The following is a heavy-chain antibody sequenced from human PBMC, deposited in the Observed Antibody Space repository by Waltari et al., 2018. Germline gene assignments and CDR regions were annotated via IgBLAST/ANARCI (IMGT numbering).Heavy chain of an antibody. D-gene: IGHD2-2*02. J-gene: IGHJ4*02. CDR2: IYHGGIT. Sequence: QVQLQESGPGLVRPSETLSLTCVGSGYLINSGYYWGWVRQTPGKGLQWIGSIYHGGITYYNPSLKSRLTLSVDTSRNQFSLKLTSVTAADTAIYYCVRSGLGYCTSSTCYKNDDWGQGTLVTVSS. V-gene: IGHV4-38-2*01. CDR3: VRSGLGYCTSSTCYKNDD. CDR1: GYLINSGYY.